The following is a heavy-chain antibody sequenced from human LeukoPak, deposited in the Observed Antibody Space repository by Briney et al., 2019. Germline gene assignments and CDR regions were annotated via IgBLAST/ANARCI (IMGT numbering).Heavy chain of an antibody. Sequence: SETLTLTCAVYGGPFRGYYWSWIRQPTGKGLEWIGEINHSGSTNYNPSLKRRVTISVDTSKYQFSLKLSSVTAADTAVYYCAGYCSGGSCYQLGFDPWGQGTLVTVSS. V-gene: IGHV4-34*01. CDR2: INHSGST. CDR3: AGYCSGGSCYQLGFDP. J-gene: IGHJ5*02. D-gene: IGHD2-15*01. CDR1: GGPFRGYY.